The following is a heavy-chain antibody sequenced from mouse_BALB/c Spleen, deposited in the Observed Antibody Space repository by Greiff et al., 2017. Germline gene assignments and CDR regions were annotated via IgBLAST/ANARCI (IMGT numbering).Heavy chain of an antibody. CDR2: VNPYNGGT. CDR3: ARRGYRYYFDY. CDR1: GYTFTDYY. V-gene: IGHV1-19*01. D-gene: IGHD2-14*01. J-gene: IGHJ2*01. Sequence: EVQLVESGPELVKPGASVKMSCKASGYTFTDYYMDWVKQSHGESFEWIGRVNPYNGGTSYNQKFKGKATLTVDKSSSTAYMELNSLTSEDSAVYYCARRGYRYYFDYWGQGTTLTVSS.